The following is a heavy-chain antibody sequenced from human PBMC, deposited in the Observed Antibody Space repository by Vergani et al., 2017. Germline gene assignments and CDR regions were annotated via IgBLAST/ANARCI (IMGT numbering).Heavy chain of an antibody. Sequence: QVQLQESGPGLVKPSETLSLTCTVSGGSVSSGSYYWSWIRQPPGKGLEWIGYIYYSGSTNYNPSLKSRVTISVDTSKNQFSLKLSSVTAADTAVYYCARDHPPGTDGELLYPLDYWGQGTLVTVSS. V-gene: IGHV4-61*01. J-gene: IGHJ4*02. D-gene: IGHD3-10*01. CDR3: ARDHPPGTDGELLYPLDY. CDR1: GGSVSSGSYY. CDR2: IYYSGST.